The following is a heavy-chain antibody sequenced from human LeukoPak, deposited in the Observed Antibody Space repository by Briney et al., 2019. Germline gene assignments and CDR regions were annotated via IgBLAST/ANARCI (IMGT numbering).Heavy chain of an antibody. CDR2: IKQDGSQK. J-gene: IGHJ4*02. CDR1: GFTFSAYW. Sequence: GGSLRLSCAASGFTFSAYWMSCVRQTPGKGLEWVANIKQDGSQKYYVDSVEGRFTISRDNAKNSLYLQMNSLRAEDTAVYYCARDDYYDSSTFDYWGQGTLVTVSS. CDR3: ARDDYYDSSTFDY. D-gene: IGHD3-22*01. V-gene: IGHV3-7*04.